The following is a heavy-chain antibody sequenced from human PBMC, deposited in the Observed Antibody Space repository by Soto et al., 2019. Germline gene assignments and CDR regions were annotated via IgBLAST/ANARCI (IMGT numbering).Heavy chain of an antibody. V-gene: IGHV3-74*01. Sequence: LRLSCAASGLIFSNYKMHWVRQAPGKGLVWVSRISTDGSVTDYADSVKGRFTVSRDNAKNTLYLQMNSLRAEDTAVYYCARDTDGLHYWGQGTLVTGSS. J-gene: IGHJ4*02. CDR2: ISTDGSVT. CDR1: GLIFSNYK. CDR3: ARDTDGLHY.